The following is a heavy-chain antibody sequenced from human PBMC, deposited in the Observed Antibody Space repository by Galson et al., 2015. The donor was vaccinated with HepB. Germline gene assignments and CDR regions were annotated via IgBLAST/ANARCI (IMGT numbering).Heavy chain of an antibody. CDR3: ARDVSLRYCTGTICYFGYFDL. D-gene: IGHD2-2*01. V-gene: IGHV3-21*01. CDR2: ISSTSSYI. Sequence: SLRLSCAASGFIFSACSMNWVRQAPGKGLEWVSSISSTSSYIYYADSVEGRFTISRDNAKNSLYLQINSLRAEDTAVYYCARDVSLRYCTGTICYFGYFDLWGRGTLVTVSS. CDR1: GFIFSACS. J-gene: IGHJ2*01.